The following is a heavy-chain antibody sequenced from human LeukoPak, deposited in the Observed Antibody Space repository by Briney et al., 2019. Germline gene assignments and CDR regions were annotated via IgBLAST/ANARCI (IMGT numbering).Heavy chain of an antibody. CDR1: GFTFKSYE. V-gene: IGHV3-48*03. J-gene: IGHJ6*04. D-gene: IGHD3-10*02. CDR3: AELGITMIGGV. CDR2: ISRSDITI. Sequence: GGSLRLSCAASGFTFKSYEMNWVRQAPGKGLECVSYISRSDITIYYADSVKGRFTLSRDNAKNSLYLQMNRLRDEDTAVYYCAELGITMIGGVWGKGTTVTISS.